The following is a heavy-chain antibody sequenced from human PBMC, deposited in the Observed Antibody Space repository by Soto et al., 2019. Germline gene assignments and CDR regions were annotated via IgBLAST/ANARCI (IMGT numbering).Heavy chain of an antibody. V-gene: IGHV1-58*01. J-gene: IGHJ3*02. CDR3: AADHCSGGSCYWDAFDI. D-gene: IGHD2-15*01. CDR1: GFTFTSSA. Sequence: PVKVSCKASGFTFTSSAVQWVRQARGQRLEWIGWIVVGSGNTNYAQKFQERVTITRDMSTSTAYMELSSLRSEDTAVYYCAADHCSGGSCYWDAFDIWGQGTMVTVSS. CDR2: IVVGSGNT.